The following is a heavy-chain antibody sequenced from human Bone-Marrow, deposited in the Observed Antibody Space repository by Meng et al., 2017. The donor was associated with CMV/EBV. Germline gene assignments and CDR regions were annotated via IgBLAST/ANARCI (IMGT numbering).Heavy chain of an antibody. J-gene: IGHJ4*02. CDR1: GFTFSSYA. Sequence: GGSLRLSCAASGFTFSSYAMSWVRQAPGKGLEWVSVIYSGGSSTYYADSVKGRFTISRDNSKNTLYLQMNSLRAEDTAVYYCAKKLEYYDSSGSFDYWGQGTLVTVSS. D-gene: IGHD3-22*01. CDR2: IYSGGSST. CDR3: AKKLEYYDSSGSFDY. V-gene: IGHV3-23*03.